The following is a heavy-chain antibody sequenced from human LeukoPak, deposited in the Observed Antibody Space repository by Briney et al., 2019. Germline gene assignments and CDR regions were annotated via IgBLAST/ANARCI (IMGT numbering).Heavy chain of an antibody. CDR1: GFTFSSFW. J-gene: IGHJ4*02. D-gene: IGHD4-17*01. Sequence: PGGSLRLSCAASGFTFSSFWMHWVRQVPGKGLVWVSGLNSDGSTTGYADSVRGRFTISRDNAKSTPYLQMNSLRAEDTAVYYCARGGYGAHMGWGQGTLVTVSS. V-gene: IGHV3-74*01. CDR3: ARGGYGAHMG. CDR2: LNSDGSTT.